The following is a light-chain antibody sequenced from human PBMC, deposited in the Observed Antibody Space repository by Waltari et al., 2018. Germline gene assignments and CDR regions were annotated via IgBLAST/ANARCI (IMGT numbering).Light chain of an antibody. J-gene: IGLJ1*01. Sequence: QSALTQPASVSGTPGQSITISCTGTNSDVGNYNLVSWYQHHPGEAPNLMICEVITRPSGVSNRFSGSKSGNTASLTISGLQAEDEADYYCCSYAGSGTYVFGTGTKVTVL. V-gene: IGLV2-23*02. CDR3: CSYAGSGTYV. CDR2: EVI. CDR1: NSDVGNYNL.